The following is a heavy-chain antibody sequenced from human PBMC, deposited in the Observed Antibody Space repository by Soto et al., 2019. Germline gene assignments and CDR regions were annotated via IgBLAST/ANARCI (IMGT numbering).Heavy chain of an antibody. CDR2: ISGSGGST. Sequence: GGSLRLSCAASGFTFRSSAMSWVRRAPGKGPEWVSGISGSGGSTDYADSVKGRFTISRDNSKNTVYLQMNSLRAEDTAVYYCAKNSYYDSSGYFDYWGQGTLVTVSS. J-gene: IGHJ4*02. D-gene: IGHD3-22*01. CDR3: AKNSYYDSSGYFDY. CDR1: GFTFRSSA. V-gene: IGHV3-23*01.